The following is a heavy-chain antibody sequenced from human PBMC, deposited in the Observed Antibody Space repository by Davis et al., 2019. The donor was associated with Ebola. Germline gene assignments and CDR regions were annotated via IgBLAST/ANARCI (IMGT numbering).Heavy chain of an antibody. CDR1: GITFSRHS. D-gene: IGHD5-24*01. Sequence: GESLKISCGASGITFSRHSMTWVRQAAGKGLEWIAFISSRGHDTYYADSVRGRFTISRDNAKNLLYLQLNSLRDEDTALYYCAKDAEDGSGNWFFDFRGRGALVTVSS. CDR3: AKDAEDGSGNWFFDF. CDR2: ISSRGHDT. J-gene: IGHJ2*01. V-gene: IGHV3-48*02.